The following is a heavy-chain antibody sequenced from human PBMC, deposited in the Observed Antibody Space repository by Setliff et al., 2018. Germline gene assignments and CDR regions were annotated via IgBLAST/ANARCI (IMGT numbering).Heavy chain of an antibody. D-gene: IGHD3-3*01. J-gene: IGHJ6*03. CDR1: GFTFSSYS. CDR2: ITSSSSSYI. Sequence: GGSLRLSCAASGFTFSSYSMNWVRQAPGKGLEWVSSITSSSSSYIYYADSVKGRFTISRDNSKNTLYLQMNNLRPEDTAVYHCARNVNPFWSTHYHDFYHMDIWGKGTTVTVSS. CDR3: ARNVNPFWSTHYHDFYHMDI. V-gene: IGHV3-21*01.